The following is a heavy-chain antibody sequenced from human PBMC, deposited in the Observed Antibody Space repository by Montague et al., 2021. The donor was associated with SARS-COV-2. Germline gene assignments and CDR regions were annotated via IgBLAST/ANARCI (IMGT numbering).Heavy chain of an antibody. Sequence: SLRLSCAAAGFTVSSKYMSWVRQAPGQGLEWVSVIYSGGSTYYADSVKGRFTISRHNSKNTLYLQMNSLRAEDTAVYYCATAVYPTVTTRGDVWGQGTTVTVSS. V-gene: IGHV3-53*04. D-gene: IGHD4-17*01. CDR1: GFTVSSKY. J-gene: IGHJ6*02. CDR3: ATAVYPTVTTRGDV. CDR2: IYSGGST.